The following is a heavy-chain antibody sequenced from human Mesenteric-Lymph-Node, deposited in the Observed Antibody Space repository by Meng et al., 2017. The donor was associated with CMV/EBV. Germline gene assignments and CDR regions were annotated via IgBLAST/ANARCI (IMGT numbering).Heavy chain of an antibody. CDR2: ISYDGSNK. CDR1: GFTFSSYA. D-gene: IGHD3-10*01. Sequence: GGSLRLSCAASGFTFSSYAMHWVRQAPGKGLEWVAVISYDGSNKYYADSVKGRFTISRDNSKNTLYLQMNSLRAEDTAVYYCARGRYYYGSGKDAFDIWGQGTMVTVSS. J-gene: IGHJ3*02. V-gene: IGHV3-30-3*01. CDR3: ARGRYYYGSGKDAFDI.